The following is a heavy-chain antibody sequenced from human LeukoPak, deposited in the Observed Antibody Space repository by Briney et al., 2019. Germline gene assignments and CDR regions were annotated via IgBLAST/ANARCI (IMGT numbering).Heavy chain of an antibody. D-gene: IGHD3-9*01. CDR3: AREYYDILTGYTDDAFDI. V-gene: IGHV3-30*04. CDR1: GFTFSSYA. J-gene: IGHJ3*02. CDR2: ISYDGSNK. Sequence: GGSLRLSCAASGFTFSSYAMHWVRQAPGKGLEWVAVISYDGSNKYYADSVKGRFTISRDNSKNTLHLQMNSLRAEDTAVYYCAREYYDILTGYTDDAFDIWGQGTMVTVSS.